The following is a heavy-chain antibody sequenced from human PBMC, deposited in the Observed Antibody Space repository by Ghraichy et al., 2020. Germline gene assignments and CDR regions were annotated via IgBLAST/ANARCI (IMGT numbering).Heavy chain of an antibody. D-gene: IGHD6-19*01. CDR1: GGSISSGGYY. CDR3: ARMQWLARPPLYYFDY. Sequence: SETLSLTCTVSGGSISSGGYYWSWIRQHPGKGLEWIGYIYYSGSTYYNPSLKSRVTISVDTSKNQFSLKLSSVTAADTAVYYCARMQWLARPPLYYFDYSAQRTLVAVSS. V-gene: IGHV4-31*03. J-gene: IGHJ4*02. CDR2: IYYSGST.